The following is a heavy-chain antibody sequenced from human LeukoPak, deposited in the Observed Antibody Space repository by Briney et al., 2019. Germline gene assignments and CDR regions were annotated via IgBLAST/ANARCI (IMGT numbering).Heavy chain of an antibody. J-gene: IGHJ2*01. D-gene: IGHD2-15*01. Sequence: SETLSLTCAVSGHSISSSNLWSLVRHPPGKGLGVIGEIYHDGGTNYNPALKSRLTISLDKSKKQFSLKLRSVPAADTAVYYCARDAAVVVTPTKCIDLWGRGTLVTVSS. CDR2: IYHDGGT. CDR3: ARDAAVVVTPTKCIDL. V-gene: IGHV4-4*02. CDR1: GHSISSSNL.